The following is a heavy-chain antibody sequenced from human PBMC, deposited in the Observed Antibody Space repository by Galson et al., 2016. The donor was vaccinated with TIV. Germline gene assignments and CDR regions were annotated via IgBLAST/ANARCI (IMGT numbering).Heavy chain of an antibody. CDR2: IVPLFRTT. D-gene: IGHD5-18*01. V-gene: IGHV1-69*13. CDR3: VKDRNTALDTYYYYYGMDV. Sequence: SVKVSCKASGGSFSTHTFNWVRQAPGQGLEWMGGIVPLFRTTNYAQKFQGRVTFTADESSSTAYMEVSRLTSDDTAVYYCVKDRNTALDTYYYYYGMDVWGQGTTVTVSS. CDR1: GGSFSTHT. J-gene: IGHJ6*02.